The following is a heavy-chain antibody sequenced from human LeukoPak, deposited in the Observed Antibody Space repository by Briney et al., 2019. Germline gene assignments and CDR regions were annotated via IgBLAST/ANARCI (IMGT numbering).Heavy chain of an antibody. V-gene: IGHV1-2*06. J-gene: IGHJ5*02. CDR3: ARGNIRPSPYYDFWSGYYTDGVAWFDP. CDR1: GYTFTGYY. D-gene: IGHD3-3*01. CDR2: INPNSGGT. Sequence: ASVKVSCRASGYTFTGYYMHWVRQAPGQGLEWMGRINPNSGGTNYAQKFQGRVTMTRDTSISTAYMELSRLRSDDTAVYYCARGNIRPSPYYDFWSGYYTDGVAWFDPWGQGTLVTVSS.